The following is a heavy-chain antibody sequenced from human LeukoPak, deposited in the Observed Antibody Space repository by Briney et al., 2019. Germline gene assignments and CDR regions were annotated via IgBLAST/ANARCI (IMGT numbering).Heavy chain of an antibody. Sequence: GGSLRLSCAASGSTFSSYSMNWVRQAPGKGLEWVSSISSSSSYIYYADSVQGRFTISRDNAKNSLFLQMNSLRADDTAVYYCARRGDSVDVWGQGTTVTVSS. J-gene: IGHJ6*02. V-gene: IGHV3-21*01. D-gene: IGHD3-16*01. CDR2: ISSSSSYI. CDR3: ARRGDSVDV. CDR1: GSTFSSYS.